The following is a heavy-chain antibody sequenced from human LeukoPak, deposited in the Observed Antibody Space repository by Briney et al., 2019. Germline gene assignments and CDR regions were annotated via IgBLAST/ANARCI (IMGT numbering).Heavy chain of an antibody. J-gene: IGHJ4*02. CDR2: INPNSGGT. CDR3: AREGDLGHQWLVRYFDY. D-gene: IGHD6-19*01. CDR1: GYTFTGYY. Sequence: ASVKASCKASGYTFTGYYMHWVRQAPGQGLEWMGRINPNSGGTNYAQKFRGRVTMTRDTSISTAYMELSRLRSDDTAVYYCAREGDLGHQWLVRYFDYWGQGTLVTVSS. V-gene: IGHV1-2*06.